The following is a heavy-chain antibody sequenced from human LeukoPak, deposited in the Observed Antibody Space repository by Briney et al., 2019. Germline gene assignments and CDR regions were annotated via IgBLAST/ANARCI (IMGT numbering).Heavy chain of an antibody. CDR3: AGNSITKDY. J-gene: IGHJ4*02. V-gene: IGHV3-9*01. CDR1: GFTFDNYG. CDR2: INWSSGNI. D-gene: IGHD2/OR15-2a*01. Sequence: PGGSLRLSCAASGFTFDNYGMHWVRQGPGKGLEWVSGINWSSGNIGYADSVKGRFTISRDNAKNSLYLQMNSLRAEDTAVYYCAGNSITKDYWGQGTLVTVSS.